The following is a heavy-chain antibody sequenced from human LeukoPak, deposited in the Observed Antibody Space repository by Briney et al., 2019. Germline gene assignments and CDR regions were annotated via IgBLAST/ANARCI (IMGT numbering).Heavy chain of an antibody. D-gene: IGHD3-22*01. CDR3: AKARTMIVALTASGS. J-gene: IGHJ5*02. V-gene: IGHV3-66*01. CDR2: IYSGGRT. Sequence: PGGSLRLSCAASEFSVCSNYMTWVRQAPGKGLEWVSLIYSGGRTYYSESVKGRFTISREKSKKTLYLQMNSLRPEDTALYYCAKARTMIVALTASGSWGQGTLVTVSS. CDR1: EFSVCSNY.